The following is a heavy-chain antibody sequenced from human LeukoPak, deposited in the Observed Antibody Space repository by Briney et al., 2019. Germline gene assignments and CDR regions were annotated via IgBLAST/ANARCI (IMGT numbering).Heavy chain of an antibody. Sequence: GGSLRLSCAASGFTFSSYSMNWVRHAPGKGLEGVSYISSNSSTIYYVDSVKSRCIISRDNAKNSLYLQMNRLRAEDTAVYYCARDGGGRRLRYYFDYWGQGTLVTVSS. J-gene: IGHJ4*02. CDR1: GFTFSSYS. CDR2: ISSNSSTI. D-gene: IGHD5-12*01. V-gene: IGHV3-48*01. CDR3: ARDGGGRRLRYYFDY.